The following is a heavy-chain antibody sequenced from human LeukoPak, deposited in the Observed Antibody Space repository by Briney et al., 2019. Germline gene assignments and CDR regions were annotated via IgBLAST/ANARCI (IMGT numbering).Heavy chain of an antibody. V-gene: IGHV4-34*01. Sequence: PSETLSLTCAAYGGSFSGYYWSWIRQPPGKGLEWIGEINHSGSTNYNPSLKSRVTISVDTSKNQFSLKLSSVTAADTAVYYCARGRQGDGYNNYFDYWGQGTLVTVSS. CDR1: GGSFSGYY. J-gene: IGHJ4*02. D-gene: IGHD5-24*01. CDR2: INHSGST. CDR3: ARGRQGDGYNNYFDY.